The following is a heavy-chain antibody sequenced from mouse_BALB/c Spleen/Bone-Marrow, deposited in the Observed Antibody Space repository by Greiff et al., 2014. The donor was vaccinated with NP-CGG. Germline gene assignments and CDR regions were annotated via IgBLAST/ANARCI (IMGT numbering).Heavy chain of an antibody. CDR2: IDPANGNT. Sequence: VQLKESGAELVKPGASVKLSCTASGFNIKDTYMHWVKQRPEQGLEWIGRIDPANGNTKYDPKFQGKATITADTSSNTAYLQLSSLTSEDTAVYYCAPYYYGSSQCAYWGQGTLVTVSA. D-gene: IGHD1-1*01. CDR3: APYYYGSSQCAY. CDR1: GFNIKDTY. J-gene: IGHJ3*01. V-gene: IGHV14-3*02.